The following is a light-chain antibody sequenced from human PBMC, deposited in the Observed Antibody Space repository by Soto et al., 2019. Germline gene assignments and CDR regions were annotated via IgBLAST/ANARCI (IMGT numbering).Light chain of an antibody. CDR2: RAS. Sequence: DIQMTQSPSNLSASIGDRVTITCRAGQNVDTYLGWHQQIPGRAPKALIYRASNLESGVPSRFSGSGSGTEFTLTISSLQPDDLGTYYCQQYVNYPITFGGGTKVEVK. CDR1: QNVDTY. J-gene: IGKJ4*01. CDR3: QQYVNYPIT. V-gene: IGKV1-5*03.